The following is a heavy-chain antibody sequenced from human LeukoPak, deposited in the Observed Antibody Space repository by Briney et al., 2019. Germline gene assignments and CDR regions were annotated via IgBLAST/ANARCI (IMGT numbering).Heavy chain of an antibody. Sequence: PGGSLRLSCAASGFTFSSCSMNWVRQAPGKGLEWVSSISSSSSYIYYADSVKGRFTISRDNSENTLYLQLNSLRAEDTAVYYCAKHFGSGTYYNYLDYWGQGTLVTVSS. J-gene: IGHJ4*02. D-gene: IGHD3-10*01. CDR3: AKHFGSGTYYNYLDY. CDR2: ISSSSSYI. V-gene: IGHV3-21*04. CDR1: GFTFSSCS.